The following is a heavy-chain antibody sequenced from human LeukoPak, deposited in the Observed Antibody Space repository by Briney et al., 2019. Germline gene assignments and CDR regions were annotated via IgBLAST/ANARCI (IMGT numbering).Heavy chain of an antibody. D-gene: IGHD2-2*01. CDR1: GFTFSSYG. Sequence: GGSLRLSCAASGFTFSSYGMHWVRQAPGKGLEWVAFIRYDGSNKYYADSVKGRFTISRDNSKNTLYLQMNSLRAEDTAVYYCAKDSLESDQSVVPAAAFDYWGQGTLVTVSS. CDR3: AKDSLESDQSVVPAAAFDY. J-gene: IGHJ4*02. CDR2: IRYDGSNK. V-gene: IGHV3-30*02.